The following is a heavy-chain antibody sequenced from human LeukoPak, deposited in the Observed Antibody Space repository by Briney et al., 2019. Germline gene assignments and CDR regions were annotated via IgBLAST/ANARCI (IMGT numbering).Heavy chain of an antibody. CDR2: INPSGGST. V-gene: IGHV1-46*01. J-gene: IGHJ6*02. Sequence: GASVKVSCKASGYTFTSYYMHWVRQAPGQGLEWMGIINPSGGSTSYAQKFQGRVTMTRDTSISTAYMELSRLRSDDTAVYYCARDGYDFWSGYNYYYYGMDVWGQGTTVTVSS. CDR1: GYTFTSYY. D-gene: IGHD3-3*01. CDR3: ARDGYDFWSGYNYYYYGMDV.